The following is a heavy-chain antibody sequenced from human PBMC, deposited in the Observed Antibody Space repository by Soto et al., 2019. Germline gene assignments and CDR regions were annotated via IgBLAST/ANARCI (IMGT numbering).Heavy chain of an antibody. D-gene: IGHD1-26*01. Sequence: LSLTCAVSGYSISSGYYWGWIRQPPGKGLEWIGSIYHSGSTYYNPSLKSRVTISVDTSKNQFSLKLSSVTAADTAVYYCANVHSGSYYVAFDYWGQGTLVTVSS. J-gene: IGHJ4*02. CDR2: IYHSGST. CDR1: GYSISSGYY. CDR3: ANVHSGSYYVAFDY. V-gene: IGHV4-38-2*01.